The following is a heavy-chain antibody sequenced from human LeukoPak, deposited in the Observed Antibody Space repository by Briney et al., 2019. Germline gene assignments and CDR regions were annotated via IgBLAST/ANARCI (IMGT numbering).Heavy chain of an antibody. CDR2: IYYSVTT. V-gene: IGHV4-39*07. Sequence: PSETLSLTCTVSGGSISSSSYYWGWVRQPPGKGLERIGSIYYSVTTYYNPSLKSRVTISVDTSKNQFSLKLSSVTAADTAMYYCARDRAARLGSGWYYYYYYYMDVWGKGTTVTVSS. CDR1: GGSISSSSYY. D-gene: IGHD6-19*01. J-gene: IGHJ6*03. CDR3: ARDRAARLGSGWYYYYYYYMDV.